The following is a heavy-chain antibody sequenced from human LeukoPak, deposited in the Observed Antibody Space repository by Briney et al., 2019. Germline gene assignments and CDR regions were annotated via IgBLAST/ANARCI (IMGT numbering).Heavy chain of an antibody. CDR1: GGSISSYY. Sequence: SETLSLTCTVSGGSISSYYWSWIRQPAGKGLEWIGRIYTSGSTNYNPSLKSRVTISVDTSKNQFSLKLSSVTAADTAVYYCARAGDYFYYYYMDVWGKGTTVTVSS. CDR3: ARAGDYFYYYYMDV. V-gene: IGHV4-4*07. J-gene: IGHJ6*03. D-gene: IGHD4-17*01. CDR2: IYTSGST.